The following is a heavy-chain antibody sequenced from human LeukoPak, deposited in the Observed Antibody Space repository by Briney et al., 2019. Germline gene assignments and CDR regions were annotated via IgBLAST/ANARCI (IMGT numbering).Heavy chain of an antibody. CDR1: GGSFRSYY. Sequence: SETLSLTCTVSGGSFRSYYWSWIRQPPGKGLEWIGYIYYSGSTNYNPSLKSRVTISVDTSKNQFSLKLSSVTAADTAVYYCARGNGFLEWFADAFDIWGQGTMVTVSS. J-gene: IGHJ3*02. CDR2: IYYSGST. D-gene: IGHD3-3*01. V-gene: IGHV4-59*01. CDR3: ARGNGFLEWFADAFDI.